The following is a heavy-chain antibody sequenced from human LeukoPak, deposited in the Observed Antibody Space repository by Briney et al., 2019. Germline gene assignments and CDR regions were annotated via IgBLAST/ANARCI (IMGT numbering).Heavy chain of an antibody. CDR1: GYSISSGYY. D-gene: IGHD6-13*01. J-gene: IGHJ4*02. CDR3: ARVGIAAAFDY. CDR2: VYHSGRT. Sequence: SETLSLTCTVSGYSISSGYYWGWIRQPPGKGLEWIGNVYHSGRTYDNPSLKSRVTISVDRSKNQFSLKLSSVTAADTAVYYCARVGIAAAFDYWGQGTLVTVSS. V-gene: IGHV4-38-2*02.